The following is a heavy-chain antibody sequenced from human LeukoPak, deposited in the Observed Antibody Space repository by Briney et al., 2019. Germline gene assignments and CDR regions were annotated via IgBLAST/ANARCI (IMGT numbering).Heavy chain of an antibody. CDR2: ISYDGSNK. CDR1: GFTFSSYG. Sequence: GGSLRLSCAASGFTFSSYGMHWVRQAPGKGLEWVAVISYDGSNKYNADSVKGRFTISRDNSKNTLYLQMNSLRAEDTAVYYCAKIRPWIQLWLEMDYWGQGTLVTVSS. J-gene: IGHJ4*02. V-gene: IGHV3-30*18. CDR3: AKIRPWIQLWLEMDY. D-gene: IGHD5-18*01.